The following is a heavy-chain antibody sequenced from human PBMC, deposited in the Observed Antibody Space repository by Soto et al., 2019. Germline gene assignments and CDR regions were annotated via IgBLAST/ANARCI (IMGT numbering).Heavy chain of an antibody. J-gene: IGHJ4*02. D-gene: IGHD6-19*01. CDR1: GFTVSHNY. CDR3: AKGGRQWLVTSDFNY. V-gene: IGHV3-66*01. Sequence: GGSLRLSCAASGFTVSHNYMSWVRQAPGKGLEWVSVIYNTGITYYADYVKGRFTISRDNSKNTVSLEMTSLRAEDTAVYYCAKGGRQWLVTSDFNYWGQGALVTVS. CDR2: IYNTGIT.